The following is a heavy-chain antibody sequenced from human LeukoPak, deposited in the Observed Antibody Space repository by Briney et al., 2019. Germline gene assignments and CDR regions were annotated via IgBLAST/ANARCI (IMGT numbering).Heavy chain of an antibody. CDR2: ISYDDGSNK. CDR3: ARESGGNTPYYFDY. J-gene: IGHJ4*02. V-gene: IGHV3-30*04. D-gene: IGHD2-2*02. CDR1: GVTFSTYA. Sequence: PGGSLRLSCAASGVTFSTYALRWVRQAPGKGLEWVGVISYDDGSNKYYADAVTGRVTISRDNSKNTLYLEMNSLRTEATGVYYCARESGGNTPYYFDYWGQGTLVTVSS.